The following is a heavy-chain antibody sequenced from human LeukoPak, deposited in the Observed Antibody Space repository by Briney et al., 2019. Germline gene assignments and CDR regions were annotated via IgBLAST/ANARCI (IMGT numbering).Heavy chain of an antibody. J-gene: IGHJ4*02. V-gene: IGHV3-23*01. CDR1: GFTFSSYA. D-gene: IGHD2-15*01. Sequence: GGSLRLFCAASGFTFSSYAMSWVRQAPGKGLEWVSAISGSGGSTYYADSVKGRFTISRDNSKNTLYLQMNSLRAEDTAVYYCVKGAGRGYCSGGSSDYFDYWGQGTLVTVSS. CDR2: ISGSGGST. CDR3: VKGAGRGYCSGGSSDYFDY.